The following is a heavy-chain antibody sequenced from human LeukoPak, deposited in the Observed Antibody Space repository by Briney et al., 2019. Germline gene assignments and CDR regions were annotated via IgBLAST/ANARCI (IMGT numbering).Heavy chain of an antibody. CDR3: ARDPSSGWYVFDY. CDR1: GYTFTGYY. J-gene: IGHJ4*02. Sequence: ASVKVSCKASGYTFTGYYMHWVRQAPGQGLEWMGRINPNSGGTNYAQKFQGRVTMTRDTSISTAYMELSRLRSDDTVVYYCARDPSSGWYVFDYWGQGTLVTVSS. CDR2: INPNSGGT. V-gene: IGHV1-2*05. D-gene: IGHD6-19*01.